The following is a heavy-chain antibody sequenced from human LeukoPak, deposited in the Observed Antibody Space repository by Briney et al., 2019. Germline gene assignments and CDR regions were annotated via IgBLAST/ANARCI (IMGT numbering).Heavy chain of an antibody. CDR1: GFTFSSYA. J-gene: IGHJ4*02. V-gene: IGHV3-23*01. CDR3: AKDPPYDSSGHRAY. CDR2: ISGSGGST. Sequence: LPGGSLRLSCAASGFTFSSYAMSWVRQAPGKGLEWVSAISGSGGSTYYADSVKGRFTISRDNSKNTLYLQMNSLRAEDTAVYYCAKDPPYDSSGHRAYWGQGTLVTVSS. D-gene: IGHD3-22*01.